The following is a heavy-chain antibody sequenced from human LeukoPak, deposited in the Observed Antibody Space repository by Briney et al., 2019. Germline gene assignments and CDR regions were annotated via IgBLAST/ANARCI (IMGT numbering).Heavy chain of an antibody. CDR3: ARNDYNFDY. V-gene: IGHV3-48*03. CDR2: ISSSGSTI. CDR1: GFTFSSYE. D-gene: IGHD3-16*01. J-gene: IGHJ4*02. Sequence: GGSLRLSCAASGFTFSSYEMNWVRQAPGKGLEWVSYISSSGSTIYYADSVQGRFTISRDNAKNSLYLQMSCLRAEDTAVYYCARNDYNFDYWGQGTLVTVSS.